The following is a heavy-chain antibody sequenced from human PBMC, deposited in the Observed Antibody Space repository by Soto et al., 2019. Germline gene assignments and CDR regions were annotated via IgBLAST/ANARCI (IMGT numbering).Heavy chain of an antibody. CDR1: GGSFSGYY. V-gene: IGHV4-34*01. Sequence: SETLSLTCAVYGGSFSGYYWNWIRQPPGKGLEWIGEINHSGSTNYNPSLKSRVTISVDTSKDQFPLKLSSVTAADTAVYYCAGGRGVRGTIIATYYYYGVDVWGQGTTVTVSS. CDR2: INHSGST. D-gene: IGHD3-10*01. CDR3: AGGRGVRGTIIATYYYYGVDV. J-gene: IGHJ6*02.